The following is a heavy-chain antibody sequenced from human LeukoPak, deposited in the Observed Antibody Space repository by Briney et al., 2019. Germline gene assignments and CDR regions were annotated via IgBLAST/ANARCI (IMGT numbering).Heavy chain of an antibody. CDR2: IYPGNSNT. CDR1: GYSFTTYW. J-gene: IGHJ4*02. D-gene: IGHD6-19*01. Sequence: GESLKISCKGSGYSFTTYWIGWVRQMPGKGLEWMGIIYPGNSNTRYCPSFQGQVTISADKSISTAYLQWSSLKASDTAMYYCARGPDVAVAGASDYWGQGTLVTVSS. V-gene: IGHV5-51*01. CDR3: ARGPDVAVAGASDY.